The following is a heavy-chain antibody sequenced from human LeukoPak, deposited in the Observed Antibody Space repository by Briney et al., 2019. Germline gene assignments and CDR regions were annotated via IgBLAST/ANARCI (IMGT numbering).Heavy chain of an antibody. CDR1: GGSISSYY. Sequence: SETLSLTCTVSGGSISSYYWSWIRQPPGKGLEWIGYIYYSGSTNYSPSLKSRVTISVDTSENQFSLKLSSVTAADTAVYYCARVLLSNYDFWSGYSNWFDPWGQGTLVTVSS. J-gene: IGHJ5*02. CDR3: ARVLLSNYDFWSGYSNWFDP. V-gene: IGHV4-59*01. D-gene: IGHD3-3*01. CDR2: IYYSGST.